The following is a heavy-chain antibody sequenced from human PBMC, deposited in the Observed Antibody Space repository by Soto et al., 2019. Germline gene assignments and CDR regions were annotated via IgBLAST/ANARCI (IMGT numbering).Heavy chain of an antibody. J-gene: IGHJ4*02. CDR3: ARVLEVVTPSDY. V-gene: IGHV3-21*01. CDR1: GCTFITFS. CDR2: ISSSSIYI. Sequence: GGSMRLSWAASGCTFITFSMNLIRQAPGKGLEWVSSISSSSIYIYYADSVKGRFTISRDNAKNSLFLQMNSLRAEDTAVYYCARVLEVVTPSDYWGQGTLVTVSS. D-gene: IGHD2-21*02.